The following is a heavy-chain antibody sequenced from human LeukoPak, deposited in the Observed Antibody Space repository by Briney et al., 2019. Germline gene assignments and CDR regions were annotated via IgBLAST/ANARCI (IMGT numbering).Heavy chain of an antibody. CDR1: GFTFSSYS. V-gene: IGHV3-48*01. Sequence: PGGSLRLSCAASGFTFSSYSMNWVRQAPGNGLEWVSYISGSTSTIYYADSVKGRFTISRDNAKNSLYQRMNSLRAEDTAVYYCARDCDSSSCSDYWGQGTLVTVSS. D-gene: IGHD6-13*01. CDR3: ARDCDSSSCSDY. J-gene: IGHJ4*02. CDR2: ISGSTSTI.